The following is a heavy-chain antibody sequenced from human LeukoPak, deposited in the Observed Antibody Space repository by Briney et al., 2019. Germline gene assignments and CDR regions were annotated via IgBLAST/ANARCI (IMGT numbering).Heavy chain of an antibody. V-gene: IGHV3-7*01. CDR2: IKQDGSEK. CDR1: GFTFSSYW. D-gene: IGHD3-3*01. Sequence: PGGSLRLSCAASGFTFSSYWMSWVRQAPGKGLEWVANIKQDGSEKYYVDSVKGRFTIFRDNARNSLFLQMNSLRAEDTAVYYCARDLNYDFWSGYGDFWGQGTLVTVSS. CDR3: ARDLNYDFWSGYGDF. J-gene: IGHJ4*02.